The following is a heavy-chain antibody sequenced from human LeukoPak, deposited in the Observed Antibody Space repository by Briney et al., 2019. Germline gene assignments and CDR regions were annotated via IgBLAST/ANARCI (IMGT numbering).Heavy chain of an antibody. CDR2: ISGSGGST. D-gene: IGHD3-22*01. CDR1: GFTFSSYA. Sequence: GGSLRLSCAASGFTFSSYAMSWVRQAPGKGLEWVSAISGSGGSTYYADSVKGRFTISRDNSKNTLYLQMNSLRAEDTAVYYCAKDYYDSSGYYSISYYFDYWGQGTLVTVSS. V-gene: IGHV3-23*01. CDR3: AKDYYDSSGYYSISYYFDY. J-gene: IGHJ4*02.